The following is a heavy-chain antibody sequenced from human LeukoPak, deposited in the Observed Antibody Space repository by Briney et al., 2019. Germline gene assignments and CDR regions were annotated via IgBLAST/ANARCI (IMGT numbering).Heavy chain of an antibody. Sequence: VESLKISCKGSGYSFTSYWINWVRQMPGKGLEWMGRIDPSDSYTNYSPSFQGHVTISADKSITTAYLQWSSLKASDTAMYYCASLSAPGGYDSGFDYWGQGTLVTVSS. J-gene: IGHJ4*02. CDR1: GYSFTSYW. CDR3: ASLSAPGGYDSGFDY. V-gene: IGHV5-10-1*01. D-gene: IGHD5-12*01. CDR2: IDPSDSYT.